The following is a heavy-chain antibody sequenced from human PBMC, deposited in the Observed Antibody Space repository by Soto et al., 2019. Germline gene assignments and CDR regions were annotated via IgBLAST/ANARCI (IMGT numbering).Heavy chain of an antibody. J-gene: IGHJ4*02. CDR2: ISYDGSSK. CDR3: AKDTYYHDSTGYYVFDY. Sequence: QVQLVESGGGVVQPGRSLRLSCAASGSTFRSYGMHWVRQAPGKGLEWVAAISYDGSSKNYVDSVKGRFTISRDNSENTLYLQMNSLRAEDAAVYYCAKDTYYHDSTGYYVFDYWGQGTLVTVSS. V-gene: IGHV3-30*18. CDR1: GSTFRSYG. D-gene: IGHD3-22*01.